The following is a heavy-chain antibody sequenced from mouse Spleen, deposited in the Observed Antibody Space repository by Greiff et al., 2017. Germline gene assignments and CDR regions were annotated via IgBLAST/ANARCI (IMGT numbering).Heavy chain of an antibody. V-gene: IGHV5-12-1*01. CDR2: ISSGGGST. Sequence: EVKLMESGGGLVKPGGSLKLSCAASGFAFSSYDMSWVRQTPEKRLEWVAYISSGGGSTYYPDTVKGRFTISRDNAKNTLYLQMSSLKSEDTAMYYCARQVYYYGSSYGYAMDYWGQGTSVTVSS. CDR1: GFAFSSYD. J-gene: IGHJ4*01. CDR3: ARQVYYYGSSYGYAMDY. D-gene: IGHD1-1*01.